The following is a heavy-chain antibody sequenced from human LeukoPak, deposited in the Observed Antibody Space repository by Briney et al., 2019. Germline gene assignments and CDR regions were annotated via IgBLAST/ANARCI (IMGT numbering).Heavy chain of an antibody. J-gene: IGHJ2*01. CDR2: ISPNSGGT. CDR1: GYTFTAYY. CDR3: AIQPWGSGNNWYFDL. V-gene: IGHV1-2*02. Sequence: ASVKVSCKASGYTFTAYYIHWVRQAPGQGLEWMGWISPNSGGTDYAQKFQGRVTMTRDTSISTAYVELSSLRSDDTAVYYCAIQPWGSGNNWYFDLWGRGTLVTVSS. D-gene: IGHD7-27*01.